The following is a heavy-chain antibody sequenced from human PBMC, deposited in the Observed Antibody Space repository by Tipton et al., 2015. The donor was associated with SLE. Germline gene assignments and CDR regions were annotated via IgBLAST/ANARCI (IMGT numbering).Heavy chain of an antibody. CDR3: ARDGGGNSVYFQH. Sequence: QSGAEVRKPRASVKVSCKASGYTFTSYYMHWVRQAPGQGLEWMGIINPSGGGTSYAQKFQGRVTLTRDTSTSTVYMELSSLTSEDTAVYYCARDGGGNSVYFQHWGQGTLVTVSS. J-gene: IGHJ1*01. CDR1: GYTFTSYY. CDR2: INPSGGGT. D-gene: IGHD4-23*01. V-gene: IGHV1-46*01.